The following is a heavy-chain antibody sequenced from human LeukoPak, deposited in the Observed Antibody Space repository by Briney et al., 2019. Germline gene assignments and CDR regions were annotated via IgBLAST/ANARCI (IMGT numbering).Heavy chain of an antibody. D-gene: IGHD6-13*01. Sequence: ASVKVSCKASGGTFSSYAISWVRQAPGQGLEWMGGIIPIFGTANYAQKFQGRVAITADESTSTAYMELSSLRSEDTAVYYCARSGAAANIGNYYYYYMDVWGKGITVTVSS. V-gene: IGHV1-69*01. J-gene: IGHJ6*03. CDR2: IIPIFGTA. CDR3: ARSGAAANIGNYYYYYMDV. CDR1: GGTFSSYA.